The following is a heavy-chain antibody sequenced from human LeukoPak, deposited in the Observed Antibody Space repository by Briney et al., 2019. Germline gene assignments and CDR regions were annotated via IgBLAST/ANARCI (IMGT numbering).Heavy chain of an antibody. CDR3: ARASYDSSGHYLTPYDY. D-gene: IGHD3-22*01. V-gene: IGHV3-23*01. J-gene: IGHJ4*02. Sequence: GGSLRLSCAASGFTFSSYAMSWVRQAPGKGLEWVSAISGSGGSTYYADSVKGRFTISRDNAKNSLYLQMNSLRAEDTAVYYCARASYDSSGHYLTPYDYWGQGTLVTVSS. CDR1: GFTFSSYA. CDR2: ISGSGGST.